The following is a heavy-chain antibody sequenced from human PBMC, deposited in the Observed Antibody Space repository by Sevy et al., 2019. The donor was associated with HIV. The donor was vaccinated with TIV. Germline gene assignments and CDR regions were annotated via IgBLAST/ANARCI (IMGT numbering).Heavy chain of an antibody. Sequence: GGSLRLSCAASGFTISYSGMHWVRQAPGKGLEWVTFIQYDGSNKYYADSVKGRFTISRDNSKNTLYLQMNSLRRDDTALYFCAKNTAAAGTGGFDYWGHGILVTVSS. J-gene: IGHJ4*01. CDR2: IQYDGSNK. CDR1: GFTISYSG. CDR3: AKNTAAAGTGGFDY. D-gene: IGHD6-13*01. V-gene: IGHV3-30*02.